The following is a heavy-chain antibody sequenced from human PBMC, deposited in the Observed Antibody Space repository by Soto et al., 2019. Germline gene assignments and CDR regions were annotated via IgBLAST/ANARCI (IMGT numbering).Heavy chain of an antibody. J-gene: IGHJ3*02. Sequence: SETLSLTCTVSGGSISSGDYYWSWIRQPPGKGLEWIGYIKYNGSAYYKPSLSGRVTISVDTTKNQFSMKLNSVTAADTAMYYCAREVNVPTDADAFDIWGQGTMVTVSS. CDR3: AREVNVPTDADAFDI. V-gene: IGHV4-30-4*01. CDR2: IKYNGSA. CDR1: GGSISSGDYY. D-gene: IGHD2-2*01.